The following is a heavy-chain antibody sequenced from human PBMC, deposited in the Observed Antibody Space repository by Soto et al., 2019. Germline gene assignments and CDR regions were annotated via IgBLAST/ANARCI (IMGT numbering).Heavy chain of an antibody. J-gene: IGHJ6*02. V-gene: IGHV3-13*01. CDR1: GFTFSSYD. D-gene: IGHD1-26*01. CDR2: IGTAGDT. CDR3: ARGFEWELPQLSLAGMDV. Sequence: PGGSLRLSCAASGFTFSSYDMHWVRQATGKGLEWVSAIGTAGDTYYPGSVKGRFTISRENAKNSLYLQMNSLRAEDTAVYYCARGFEWELPQLSLAGMDVWGQGTTVTVSS.